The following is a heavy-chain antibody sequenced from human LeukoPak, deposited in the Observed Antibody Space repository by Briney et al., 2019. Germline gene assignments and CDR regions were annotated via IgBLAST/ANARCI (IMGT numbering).Heavy chain of an antibody. D-gene: IGHD1-7*01. V-gene: IGHV4-34*01. CDR2: INHSGST. Sequence: SETLSLTCAVYGGSFSGYYWGWIRQPPGKGLEWIGEINHSGSTNYNPSLKSRVTISVDTSKNQFSLKLSSVTAADTAVYYCARARYNWNSGFCRFDPWGQGTLVTVSS. CDR3: ARARYNWNSGFCRFDP. J-gene: IGHJ5*02. CDR1: GGSFSGYY.